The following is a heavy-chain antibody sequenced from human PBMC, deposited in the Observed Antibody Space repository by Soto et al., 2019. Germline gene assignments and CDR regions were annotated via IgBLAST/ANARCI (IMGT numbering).Heavy chain of an antibody. J-gene: IGHJ4*02. CDR2: ISYDGSNT. CDR3: AKEGGLSGSYYISSSYYFDY. Sequence: GGSLRLSGVASGCTFSSYGMHWVRQAPGKGLEWVAIISYDGSNTYYADSVKGRFTISRDNSKNTLYLQMNSLRAEDTSVYYCAKEGGLSGSYYISSSYYFDYWGQGTLVTVSS. V-gene: IGHV3-30*18. D-gene: IGHD1-26*01. CDR1: GCTFSSYG.